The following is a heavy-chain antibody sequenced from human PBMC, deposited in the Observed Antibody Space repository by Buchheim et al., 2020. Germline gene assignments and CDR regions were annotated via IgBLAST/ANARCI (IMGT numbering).Heavy chain of an antibody. V-gene: IGHV3-23*01. CDR1: GFTFSSYA. CDR2: ISGSGGST. Sequence: EVQLLESGGGLVQPGGSLRLSCAASGFTFSSYAMSWVRQAPGKGLEWVSAISGSGGSTYYADSVKGRFTISRDNSKNTLYLQMNSLRAEDTAVYYCAKDGEEEQLVLNGNWFDPWGQGTL. CDR3: AKDGEEEQLVLNGNWFDP. D-gene: IGHD6-6*01. J-gene: IGHJ5*02.